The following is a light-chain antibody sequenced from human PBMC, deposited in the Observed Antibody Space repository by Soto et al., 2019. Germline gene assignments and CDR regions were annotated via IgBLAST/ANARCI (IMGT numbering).Light chain of an antibody. J-gene: IGKJ4*01. CDR1: QSVTNS. Sequence: EIVLIQSPATLSLSPGEGATLSCRASQSVTNSLAWYQQKPGQAPRLLIYDASKRATGIPARFSGSGSGTDFTLTISSLEPEDFAVFYCQQGSSWPLTFGGGTKVDSK. CDR2: DAS. CDR3: QQGSSWPLT. V-gene: IGKV3-11*01.